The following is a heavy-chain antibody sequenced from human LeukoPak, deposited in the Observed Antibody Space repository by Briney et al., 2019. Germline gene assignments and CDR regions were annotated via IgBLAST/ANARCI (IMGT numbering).Heavy chain of an antibody. J-gene: IGHJ6*03. Sequence: GGSLRLSCAASGFTFSGSGMHWVRQASGKGLEWVGRIRTKANSYATAYAASVKGRFTISRDDSKNTAYLQMNSLKTEDTAVYYCTRVDNHYYYMDVWGKGATVTVSS. CDR2: IRTKANSYAT. D-gene: IGHD2-15*01. CDR3: TRVDNHYYYMDV. V-gene: IGHV3-73*01. CDR1: GFTFSGSG.